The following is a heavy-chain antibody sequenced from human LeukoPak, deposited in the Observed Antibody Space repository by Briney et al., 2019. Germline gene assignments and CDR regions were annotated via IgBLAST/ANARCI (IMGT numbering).Heavy chain of an antibody. CDR1: GYTFTSYD. D-gene: IGHD3-10*01. CDR2: MNPNSGNT. J-gene: IGHJ4*01. Sequence: ASVKVSCKASGYTFTSYDINWVRQATGQGLEWMGWMNPNSGNTGYAQKFQGRVTMTRNTSISTAYMELSSLRSEDTAVYYCARVFEGDDYYGSGNLGYWGQGTLVTVSS. V-gene: IGHV1-8*01. CDR3: ARVFEGDDYYGSGNLGY.